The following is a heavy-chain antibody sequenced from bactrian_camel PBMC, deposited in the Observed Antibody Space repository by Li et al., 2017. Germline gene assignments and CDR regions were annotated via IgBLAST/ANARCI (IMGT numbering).Heavy chain of an antibody. CDR2: IDHFGGT. CDR3: SQERWRGYCHNV. V-gene: IGHV3S1*01. Sequence: HVQLVESGGGSVRTGGSLRLSCAATGYTYSSGCGGWIRQAPGKDREGVAAIDHFGGTSYADSVKDRFTISRDNAKSILYLQMNNLKPEDTAIYYCSQERWRGYCHNVWGRGTQVTVS. CDR1: GYTYSSGC. D-gene: IGHD2*01. J-gene: IGHJ4*01.